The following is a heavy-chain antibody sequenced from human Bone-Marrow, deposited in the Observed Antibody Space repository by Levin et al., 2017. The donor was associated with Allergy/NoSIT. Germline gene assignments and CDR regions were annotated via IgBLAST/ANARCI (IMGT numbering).Heavy chain of an antibody. CDR1: GFTFSSNW. V-gene: IGHV3-74*01. CDR2: INEDGSWT. CDR3: ARDLMGSRDY. D-gene: IGHD2-15*01. J-gene: IGHJ4*02. Sequence: GGSLRLSCAASGFTFSSNWMHWVRQSPGEGLVWVSRINEDGSWTTYADSVKGRFTISRDNAKNTLYLQMNSLREEETAVYYCARDLMGSRDYWGQGTVVTVSS.